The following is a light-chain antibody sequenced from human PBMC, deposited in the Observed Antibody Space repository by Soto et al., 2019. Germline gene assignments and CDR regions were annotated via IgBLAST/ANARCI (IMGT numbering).Light chain of an antibody. V-gene: IGLV2-14*01. CDR2: DVS. Sequence: QSALTQPASVSGSPGQSITISCTGTSSDVGGYNYVYWYQQHPGKAPKLMIYDVSNRPSGVSNRFSGSKSGNTASLTISGLQAVDEADYYCSSYTSSSTLVFGGGTKLTVL. J-gene: IGLJ2*01. CDR3: SSYTSSSTLV. CDR1: SSDVGGYNY.